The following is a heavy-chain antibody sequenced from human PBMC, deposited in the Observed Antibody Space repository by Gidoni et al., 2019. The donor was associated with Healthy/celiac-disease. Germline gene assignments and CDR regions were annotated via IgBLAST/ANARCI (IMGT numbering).Heavy chain of an antibody. V-gene: IGHV1-2*04. J-gene: IGHJ4*02. CDR1: GYTFTGYY. CDR2: INPNSGGT. CDR3: ARVRYCSGGSCSRAHFDY. D-gene: IGHD2-15*01. Sequence: QVQLVQSGAEVKKPGASVKVSCKASGYTFTGYYMHWVRQAPGQGLEWMGWINPNSGGTNYAQKFQGWVTMTRDTSISTAYMGLSRLRSDDTAVYYCARVRYCSGGSCSRAHFDYWGQGTLVTVSS.